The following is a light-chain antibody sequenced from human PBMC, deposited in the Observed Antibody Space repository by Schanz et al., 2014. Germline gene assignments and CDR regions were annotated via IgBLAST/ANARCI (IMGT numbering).Light chain of an antibody. V-gene: IGLV2-14*01. J-gene: IGLJ3*02. CDR1: SSDVGDYNY. CDR3: CSYAGSRWV. Sequence: QSALTQPASVSGSPGQSITISCTGTSSDVGDYNYVSWYQQHPGKAPKLMIYDVSHRPSGVSNRFSGSKSGNTASLTISGLQAEDESDYYCCSYAGSRWVFGGGTKLTVL. CDR2: DVS.